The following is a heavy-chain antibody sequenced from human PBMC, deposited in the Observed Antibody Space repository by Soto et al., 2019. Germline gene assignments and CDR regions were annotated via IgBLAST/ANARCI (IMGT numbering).Heavy chain of an antibody. D-gene: IGHD3-3*01. Sequence: QIQLVQSGAEVKKPGASVKVSCKASGYSFTSYGITWVRQAPGQGPEWLGWITAENGNTNYAQKFQGRGTMTTDTSTNTAYMKLRGLRSDDTAVFYCARVVLEWLPISAFDYWGQGTLVTVSS. V-gene: IGHV1-18*04. J-gene: IGHJ4*02. CDR3: ARVVLEWLPISAFDY. CDR1: GYSFTSYG. CDR2: ITAENGNT.